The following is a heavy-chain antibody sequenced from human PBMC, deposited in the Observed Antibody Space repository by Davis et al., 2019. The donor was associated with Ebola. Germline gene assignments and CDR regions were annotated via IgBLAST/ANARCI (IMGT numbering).Heavy chain of an antibody. V-gene: IGHV4-34*01. CDR1: AGSFSDYY. J-gene: IGHJ5*02. CDR2: IYYSGST. CDR3: ARRSSSWQRFDP. D-gene: IGHD6-13*01. Sequence: SETLSLTCAVYAGSFSDYYWNWIRQPPGKGLEWIGSIYYSGSTYYNPSLKSRVTISVDTSKNHSSLKLSSVTAADTAVYYCARRSSSWQRFDPWGQGTLVTVSS.